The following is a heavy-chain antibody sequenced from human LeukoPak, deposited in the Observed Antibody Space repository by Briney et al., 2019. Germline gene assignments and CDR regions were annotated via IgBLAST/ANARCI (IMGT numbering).Heavy chain of an antibody. Sequence: PGRSLRLSCAASGFTFSSYGMHWVRQAPGKGLEWVAVISYDGSNKYYADSVKGRFTISRDNSKNTLYLQMNSLRAEETAVYYCAKDPEFYDISNWFDLWGRGTLVTVS. CDR2: ISYDGSNK. CDR3: AKDPEFYDISNWFDL. D-gene: IGHD3-9*01. J-gene: IGHJ5*02. CDR1: GFTFSSYG. V-gene: IGHV3-30*18.